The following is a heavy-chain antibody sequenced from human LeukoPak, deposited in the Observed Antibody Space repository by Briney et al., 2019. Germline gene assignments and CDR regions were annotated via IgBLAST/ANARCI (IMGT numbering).Heavy chain of an antibody. CDR3: ATGWLRRPFDN. CDR2: ISTTSSSI. D-gene: IGHD5-12*01. Sequence: GGSLRLSCAASGFIFSGYNMNWVRQAPGKGLEWVSSISTTSSSIYYADSVKGRFSISRDNAKNSLYLQMNSLRAEDTAVYYCATGWLRRPFDNWGQGTLVSVSS. J-gene: IGHJ4*02. CDR1: GFIFSGYN. V-gene: IGHV3-21*01.